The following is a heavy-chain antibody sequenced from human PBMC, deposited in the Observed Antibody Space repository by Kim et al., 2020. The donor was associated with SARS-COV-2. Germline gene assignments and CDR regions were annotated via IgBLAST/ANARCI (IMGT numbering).Heavy chain of an antibody. D-gene: IGHD2-15*01. J-gene: IGHJ4*02. Sequence: ADSVKGRFTISRDNAKNSLYLQMNSLRAEDTALYYCAKGYCSGGSCPVDYWGQGTLVTVSS. V-gene: IGHV3-9*01. CDR3: AKGYCSGGSCPVDY.